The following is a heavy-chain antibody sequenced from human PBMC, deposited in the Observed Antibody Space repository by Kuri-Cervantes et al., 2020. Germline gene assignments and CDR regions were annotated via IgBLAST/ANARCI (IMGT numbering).Heavy chain of an antibody. Sequence: GESLKISCAASGFTVSSNYMSWVRQAPGKGLEWVSVIYSGGSTYYADSVKGRFTISRDNAKNSLYLQMNSLRAEDTAVYYCARTPTWFGELLYLNYYYGMDAWGQGTTVTVSS. J-gene: IGHJ6*02. CDR2: IYSGGST. V-gene: IGHV3-53*01. CDR1: GFTVSSNY. D-gene: IGHD3-10*01. CDR3: ARTPTWFGELLYLNYYYGMDA.